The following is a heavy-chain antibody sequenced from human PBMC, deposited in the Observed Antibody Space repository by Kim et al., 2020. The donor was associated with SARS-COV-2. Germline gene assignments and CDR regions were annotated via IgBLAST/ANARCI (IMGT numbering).Heavy chain of an antibody. V-gene: IGHV3-21*01. Sequence: GGSLRLSCAASGFTFSSYSMNWVRQAPGKGLEWVSSISSSSSYIYYADSVKGRFTISRDNAKNSLYLQMNSLRAEDTAVYYCARDYLALLWFGEPFGDWFDPWGQGTLVTVSS. CDR3: ARDYLALLWFGEPFGDWFDP. CDR1: GFTFSSYS. CDR2: ISSSSSYI. D-gene: IGHD3-10*01. J-gene: IGHJ5*02.